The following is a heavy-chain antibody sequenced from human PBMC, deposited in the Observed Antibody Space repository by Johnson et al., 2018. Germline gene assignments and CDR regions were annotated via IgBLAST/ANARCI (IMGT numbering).Heavy chain of an antibody. CDR2: ISSDGSTK. J-gene: IGHJ3*02. D-gene: IGHD6-19*01. CDR1: GFISSVYP. Sequence: QVQLVQSGGGVVQPGRSLRLSCAASGFISSVYPMHWVRQAPGKGLEWVAVISSDGSTKYYADPVKGRFTISRDNSKNTLYLKMNSLQAEDTAMYYCSRGYSSGLDAFDMWGQGTMVTVSS. V-gene: IGHV3-30-3*01. CDR3: SRGYSSGLDAFDM.